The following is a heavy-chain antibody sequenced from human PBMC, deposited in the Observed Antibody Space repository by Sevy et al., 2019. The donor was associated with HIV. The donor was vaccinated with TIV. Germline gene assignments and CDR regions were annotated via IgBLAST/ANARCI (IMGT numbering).Heavy chain of an antibody. V-gene: IGHV3-23*01. CDR1: GFTFSSYA. CDR3: AKDLGTRYSDYVVHSSPPNWFDP. D-gene: IGHD5-12*01. CDR2: ISGSGGST. Sequence: GGSLRLSCAASGFTFSSYAMSWVRQAPGKGLEWVSAISGSGGSTYYADSVKGRFTISRDNSKNTLYLQMNSLRAEDTAVYYCAKDLGTRYSDYVVHSSPPNWFDPWGQGTLVTVSS. J-gene: IGHJ5*02.